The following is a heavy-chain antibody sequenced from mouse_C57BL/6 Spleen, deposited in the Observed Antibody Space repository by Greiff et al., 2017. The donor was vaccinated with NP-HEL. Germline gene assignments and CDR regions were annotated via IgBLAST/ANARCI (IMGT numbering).Heavy chain of an antibody. CDR1: GFTFSDYY. CDR3: ARVSSNYYFDY. J-gene: IGHJ2*01. Sequence: DVQLVESEGGLVQPGSSMKLSCTASGFTFSDYYMAWVRQVPEKGLEWVANINYDGSSTYYLDSLKSRFIISRDNAKNILYLQMSSLKSEDTATYYCARVSSNYYFDYWGQGTTLTVSS. V-gene: IGHV5-16*01. CDR2: INYDGSST. D-gene: IGHD2-5*01.